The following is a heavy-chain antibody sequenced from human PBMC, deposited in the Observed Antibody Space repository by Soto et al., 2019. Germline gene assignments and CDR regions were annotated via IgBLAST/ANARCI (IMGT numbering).Heavy chain of an antibody. CDR3: ARTINYCSSTSCYWDFDY. D-gene: IGHD2-2*01. J-gene: IGHJ4*02. CDR1: GYTFPGYY. CDR2: INPNSGGT. V-gene: IGHV1-2*04. Sequence: ASVKVSCKASGYTFPGYYMHWVRQAPGQGLEWMGWINPNSGGTNYAQKFQGWVTMTRDTSISTAYMELSRLRSDDTAVYYCARTINYCSSTSCYWDFDYWGQGTLVTVSS.